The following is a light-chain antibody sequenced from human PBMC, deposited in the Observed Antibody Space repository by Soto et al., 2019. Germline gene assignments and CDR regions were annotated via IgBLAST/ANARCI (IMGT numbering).Light chain of an antibody. CDR1: QSVTSN. Sequence: EIVMTHSPVTLSVSPGERATPSCRASQSVTSNLAWYQQKPGQASRLLIYGASTRATGIPARFSGSGSGTEFTLTISNLQSEDFAIYYCQKFNDWPRTFGQGTKV. CDR2: GAS. J-gene: IGKJ1*01. CDR3: QKFNDWPRT. V-gene: IGKV3-15*01.